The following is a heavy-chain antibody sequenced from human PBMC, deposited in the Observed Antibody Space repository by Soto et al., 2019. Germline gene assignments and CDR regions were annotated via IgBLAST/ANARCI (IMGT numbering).Heavy chain of an antibody. CDR3: AIHSTGYEDS. J-gene: IGHJ4*02. CDR2: IYPGDFDI. Sequence: GESLKISCKGSGYSFTSYWIGWVRQMPGKGLEWMGIIYPGDFDIRYSPSFQGQVTISADRSISTAYLQWSSLRASDSAMYYCAIHSTGYEDSWGQGTLVTVSS. CDR1: GYSFTSYW. V-gene: IGHV5-51*01. D-gene: IGHD5-12*01.